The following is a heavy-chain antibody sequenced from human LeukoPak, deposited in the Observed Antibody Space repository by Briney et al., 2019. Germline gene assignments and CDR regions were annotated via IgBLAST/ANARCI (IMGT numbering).Heavy chain of an antibody. V-gene: IGHV3-74*01. CDR2: INSDGSST. CDR3: ARDRTDPYGGYLY. Sequence: PGGSLRLSCAASGFTFSSYWMHWVRQAPGKGLAWVSRINSDGSSTSYADSVKGRFTISRDNAKNTLYLQMNSLRAEDTAVYYCARDRTDPYGGYLYWGQGTLVIVSS. D-gene: IGHD5-12*01. CDR1: GFTFSSYW. J-gene: IGHJ4*02.